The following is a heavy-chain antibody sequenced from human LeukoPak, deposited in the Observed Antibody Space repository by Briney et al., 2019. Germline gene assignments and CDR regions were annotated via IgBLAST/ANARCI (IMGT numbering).Heavy chain of an antibody. CDR2: IYDSGTT. CDR3: AGGTRKNVWSFVFDI. J-gene: IGHJ3*02. V-gene: IGHV4-59*01. D-gene: IGHD3-10*01. Sequence: SSETLSLTCTVSGGSISSYYWNWIRQPPGKGLEWVGFIYDSGTTTSNPSLNPSLKSRVTISLDTSKNHFSLRVSSVTAADTAVYYCAGGTRKNVWSFVFDIWGQGTMVTVSS. CDR1: GGSISSYY.